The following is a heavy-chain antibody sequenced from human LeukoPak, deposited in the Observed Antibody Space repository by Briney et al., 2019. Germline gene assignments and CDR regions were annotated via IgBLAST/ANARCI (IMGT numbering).Heavy chain of an antibody. CDR2: IRYDGSNK. CDR3: AKSTVRGVTHFDY. Sequence: GRSLRLSCPVSGFSFSSYGMHWVRQPPGKGLEWVAFIRYDGSNKYYADSVKGRFTISRDNSKNTLYMQMNSLRGEDTDVYYCAKSTVRGVTHFDYWGQGTLVTVSS. V-gene: IGHV3-30*02. J-gene: IGHJ4*02. CDR1: GFSFSSYG. D-gene: IGHD3-10*01.